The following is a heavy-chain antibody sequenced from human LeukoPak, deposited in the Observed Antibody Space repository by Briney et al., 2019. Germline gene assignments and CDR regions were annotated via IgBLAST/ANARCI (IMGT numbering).Heavy chain of an antibody. CDR1: GYTFTSYW. CDR2: IFPGDSDT. D-gene: IGHD3-22*01. J-gene: IGHJ4*02. CDR3: ARRKGYYDSSGYYSFDY. V-gene: IGHV5-51*01. Sequence: GESLKISCKGSGYTFTSYWIGWVRQMPGKGLGWMGIIFPGDSDTTYSPSFQGQVTISVDKSISTAYLQWSSLKTSDTATYYCARRKGYYDSSGYYSFDYWGQGTLVTVSS.